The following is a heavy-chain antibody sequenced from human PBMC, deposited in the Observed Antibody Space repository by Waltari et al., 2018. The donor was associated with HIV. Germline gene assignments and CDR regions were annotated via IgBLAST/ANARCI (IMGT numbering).Heavy chain of an antibody. CDR1: GFTFSSYS. J-gene: IGHJ4*02. CDR3: ARSIAVAGLGQPGYFDY. CDR2: ISSSSSTI. Sequence: EVQLVESGGGLVQPGGSLRLSCAASGFTFSSYSMNWVRQAPGKGLEWVSYISSSSSTIYYADSVKGRFTISRDNAKNSLYLQMNSLRDEDTAVYYCARSIAVAGLGQPGYFDYWGQGTLVTVSS. V-gene: IGHV3-48*02. D-gene: IGHD6-19*01.